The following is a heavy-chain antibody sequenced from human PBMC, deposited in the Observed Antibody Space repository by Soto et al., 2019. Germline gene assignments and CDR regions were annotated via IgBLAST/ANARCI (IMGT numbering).Heavy chain of an antibody. J-gene: IGHJ4*02. V-gene: IGHV3-53*01. CDR3: ARGPYDSRRSPFDY. D-gene: IGHD3-22*01. CDR1: GFTVSSNC. CDR2: IYSAGGT. Sequence: GGSLRLSCAASGFTVSSNCMSWFRQAPGKGLEWVSVIYSAGGTYYADSVKGRFTISRDNSKNTLYLQMNSLRAEDTAVYYCARGPYDSRRSPFDYWGQGTLVTVSS.